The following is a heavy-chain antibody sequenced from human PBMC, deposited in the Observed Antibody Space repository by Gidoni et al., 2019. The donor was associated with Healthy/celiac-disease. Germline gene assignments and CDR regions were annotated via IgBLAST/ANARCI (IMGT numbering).Heavy chain of an antibody. CDR3: AKGDIAAAGPDAFDI. J-gene: IGHJ3*02. V-gene: IGHV3-23*01. CDR2: ISGSGCST. CDR1: GFTFSSYA. D-gene: IGHD6-13*01. Sequence: EVQLLESGGGLVQTGGSMRLSCAACGFTFSSYAMCWFRQAPGKGLEWVSAISGSGCSTYYADSVKGRFTISRDNSKNTLYLQMNSLRAEDTAVYYCAKGDIAAAGPDAFDIWGQGTMVTVSS.